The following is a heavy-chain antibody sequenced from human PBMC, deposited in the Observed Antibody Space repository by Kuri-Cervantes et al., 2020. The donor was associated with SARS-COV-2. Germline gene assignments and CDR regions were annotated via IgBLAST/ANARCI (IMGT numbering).Heavy chain of an antibody. Sequence: GESLKISCSGSGLTFGDFAVSWVRQAPGKGLEWISFIRSKAFGERTDYAASVAGRFIASRDDSKSVAYLQINNLTPEDTGLYYCVRDISVPSAMSHDYWGQGTLVTVSS. CDR1: GLTFGDFA. D-gene: IGHD2-2*01. V-gene: IGHV3-49*04. CDR3: VRDISVPSAMSHDY. J-gene: IGHJ4*02. CDR2: IRSKAFGERT.